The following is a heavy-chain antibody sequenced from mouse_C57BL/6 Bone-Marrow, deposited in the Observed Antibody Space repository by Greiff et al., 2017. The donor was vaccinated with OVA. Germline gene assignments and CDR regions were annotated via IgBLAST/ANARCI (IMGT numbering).Heavy chain of an antibody. V-gene: IGHV14-3*01. Sequence: VQLQQSVAELVRPGASVKLSCTASGFNIKNTYMHWVKQRPEQGLEWIGRIDPANGHTKYAPKFQGKATITADTSSNTAYLQLSSLTSEDTAIYYCARTIYYGNYVVDYYAMDYWGQGTSVTVSS. D-gene: IGHD2-1*01. J-gene: IGHJ4*01. CDR2: IDPANGHT. CDR1: GFNIKNTY. CDR3: ARTIYYGNYVVDYYAMDY.